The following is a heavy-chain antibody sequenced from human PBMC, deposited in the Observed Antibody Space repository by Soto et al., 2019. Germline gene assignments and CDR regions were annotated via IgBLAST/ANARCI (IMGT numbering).Heavy chain of an antibody. CDR3: ARDKITGLFDY. J-gene: IGHJ4*02. Sequence: SETLSLTCTVSGGSISISSYYWGWIRQPPGKGLEWIGSIYYSGSTYYNPSLKSRVTISVDTSKNQFSLKLTSVTAADTAVYYCARDKITGLFDYWGQRTLATVS. CDR2: IYYSGST. CDR1: GGSISISSYY. V-gene: IGHV4-39*07. D-gene: IGHD2-8*02.